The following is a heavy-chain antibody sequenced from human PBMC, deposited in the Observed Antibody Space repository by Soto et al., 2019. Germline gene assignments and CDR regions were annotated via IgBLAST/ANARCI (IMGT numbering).Heavy chain of an antibody. Sequence: PSETLSLTCTVAGCSFRANFWGWIRQPPGKGLEWVGYMYCGGTTSYDPSLQSGVTVALETSKGQFSLRLSSVTAADTAVYYCARLGAYSQSFDPCGSALLVTVSS. V-gene: IGHV4-59*08. CDR1: GCSFRANF. CDR2: MYCGGTT. J-gene: IGHJ5*02. D-gene: IGHD2-21*01. CDR3: ARLGAYSQSFDP.